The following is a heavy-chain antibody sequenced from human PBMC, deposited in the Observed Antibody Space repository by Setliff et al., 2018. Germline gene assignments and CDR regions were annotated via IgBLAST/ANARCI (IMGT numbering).Heavy chain of an antibody. V-gene: IGHV3-23*01. D-gene: IGHD6-19*01. J-gene: IGHJ4*02. CDR3: AKVGGWGGWYLHY. Sequence: GESLKISCAASGFTFSSYAITWVRQAPGKGLEWVSMISGSAQTTYYADSVKGRFTISRDNSKNTVYLEMNSLRAEDTAVYYCAKVGGWGGWYLHYWGQGTLVTVSS. CDR1: GFTFSSYA. CDR2: ISGSAQTT.